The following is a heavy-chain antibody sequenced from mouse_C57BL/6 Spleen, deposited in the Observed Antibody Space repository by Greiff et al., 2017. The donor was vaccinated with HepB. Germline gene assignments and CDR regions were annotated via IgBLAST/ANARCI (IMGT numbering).Heavy chain of an antibody. CDR2: IRSKSSNYAT. V-gene: IGHV10-3*01. CDR3: VRESGAGRYFDV. J-gene: IGHJ1*03. D-gene: IGHD4-1*01. Sequence: EVQVVESGGGLVQPKGSLKLSCAASGFTFNTYAMHWVRQAPGKGLEWVARIRSKSSNYATYYADSVKDRFTISRDDSQSMLYLQMNNLKTEDTAMYYCVRESGAGRYFDVWGTGTTVTVSS. CDR1: GFTFNTYA.